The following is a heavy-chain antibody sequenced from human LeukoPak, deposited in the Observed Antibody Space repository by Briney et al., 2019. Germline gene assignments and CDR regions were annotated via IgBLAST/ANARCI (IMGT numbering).Heavy chain of an antibody. V-gene: IGHV3-74*01. Sequence: GGSLRLSCAASGFTFSRYRMNWVRQAPGEGLVWVSFINSDGSTITYADSVKGRFTTSRDNAKNTLYLQMNILRTEDTAVYYCAKEGTPQVSTWYDLWGQGTQVIVSS. CDR1: GFTFSRYR. CDR3: AKEGTPQVSTWYDL. D-gene: IGHD3-10*01. CDR2: INSDGSTI. J-gene: IGHJ5*02.